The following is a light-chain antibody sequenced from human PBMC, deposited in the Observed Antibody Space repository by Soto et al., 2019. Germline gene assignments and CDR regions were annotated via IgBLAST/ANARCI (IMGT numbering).Light chain of an antibody. CDR1: QSISSSF. J-gene: IGKJ5*01. V-gene: IGKV3-20*01. Sequence: EIVLTQSPGILSLSPGERASLSCGASQSISSSFLAWYQQKPGQAPRLLIYGASSRATGIPDRFSGTGSETDFTLTISRLEPEDFAVHSCQQDDNSPITFGQGTRLEIK. CDR3: QQDDNSPIT. CDR2: GAS.